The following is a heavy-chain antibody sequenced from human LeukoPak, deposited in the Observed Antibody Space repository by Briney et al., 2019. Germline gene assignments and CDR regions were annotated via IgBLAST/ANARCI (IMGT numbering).Heavy chain of an antibody. J-gene: IGHJ3*02. CDR3: ARGSVGWLNAFDI. V-gene: IGHV1-69*05. CDR1: GGTFSSYA. CDR2: IIPIFGTA. D-gene: IGHD3-22*01. Sequence: GASVRVSCKASGGTFSSYAISWVRQAPGQGVEWMGGIIPIFGTANYAQKFQGRVTITTDESTSTAYMELSSLRSEDTAVYYCARGSVGWLNAFDIWGQGTMVTVSS.